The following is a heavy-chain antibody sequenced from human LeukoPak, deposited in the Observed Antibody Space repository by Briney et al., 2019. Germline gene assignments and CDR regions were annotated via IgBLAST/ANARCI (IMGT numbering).Heavy chain of an antibody. CDR2: IYYSGST. CDR3: ARHDYSNYPVFNY. Sequence: SETLSLTRTVSGGSISSGGYYWSWIRQHPGKGLEWIGYIYYSGSTYYNPSLKSRVTISVDTSKNQFSLKLSPVTAADTAVYYCARHDYSNYPVFNYWGQGTLVTVSS. D-gene: IGHD4-11*01. CDR1: GGSISSGGYY. J-gene: IGHJ4*02. V-gene: IGHV4-31*03.